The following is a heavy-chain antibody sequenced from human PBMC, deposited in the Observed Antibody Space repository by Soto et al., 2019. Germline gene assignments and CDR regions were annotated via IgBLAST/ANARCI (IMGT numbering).Heavy chain of an antibody. Sequence: EVQLVESGGGLLKPGGSLRLSCAASGFTFSSYSMNWVRQAPGKGLEWVSSISSSSSYIYYADSVKGRFTISRDNAKNSLYLQMNSLRAEDTAVYYCARDQAMVRPMDVWGQGTTVTVSS. D-gene: IGHD3-10*01. CDR1: GFTFSSYS. CDR2: ISSSSSYI. CDR3: ARDQAMVRPMDV. J-gene: IGHJ6*02. V-gene: IGHV3-21*01.